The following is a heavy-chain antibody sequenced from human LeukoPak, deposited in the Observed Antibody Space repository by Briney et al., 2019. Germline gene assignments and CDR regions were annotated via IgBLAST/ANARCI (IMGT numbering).Heavy chain of an antibody. D-gene: IGHD3-22*01. CDR3: ARDPSGYFNY. V-gene: IGHV4-61*01. Sequence: PSETLSLICTVSGGSVSSGSYYWSWIRQPPGKGLEWIGYIYNSGSTNYNPSLKSRVTISVDTSKNQFSLKLSSMTAADTAVYYCARDPSGYFNYWGQGTLATVSS. J-gene: IGHJ4*02. CDR2: IYNSGST. CDR1: GGSVSSGSYY.